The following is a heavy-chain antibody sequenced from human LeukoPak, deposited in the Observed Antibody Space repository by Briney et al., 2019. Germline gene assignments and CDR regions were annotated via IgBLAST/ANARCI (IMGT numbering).Heavy chain of an antibody. Sequence: GGSLRLSRAASGFSFSGFGMNWVRQAPRKGLEWISYIGSSGSAGGHIYYPVSVKGRLIVSRDNAKDVLFLQMTSLQDADTAVYYCARAPTPYFTYYMDVWGKGTTVTVSS. CDR1: GFSFSGFG. CDR2: IGSSGSAGGHI. V-gene: IGHV3-48*02. CDR3: ARAPTPYFTYYMDV. J-gene: IGHJ6*03. D-gene: IGHD2-21*01.